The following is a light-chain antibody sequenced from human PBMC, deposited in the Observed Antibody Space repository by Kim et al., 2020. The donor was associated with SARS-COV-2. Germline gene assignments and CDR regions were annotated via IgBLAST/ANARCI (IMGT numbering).Light chain of an antibody. CDR3: CSYAGSYTV. CDR1: RSSIGAYNY. J-gene: IGLJ2*01. V-gene: IGLV2-11*01. Sequence: QSALTQPRSVSGSSGQSVTISCTGTRSSIGAYNYVSWYQQHPGKVPKLIIYDVSKRPSGVPDRFSGSKSDNTASLTISGLRAEDEADYYCCSYAGSYTVFGGGTQLTVL. CDR2: DVS.